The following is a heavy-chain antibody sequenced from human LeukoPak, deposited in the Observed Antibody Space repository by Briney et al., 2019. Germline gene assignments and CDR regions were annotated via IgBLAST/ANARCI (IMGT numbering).Heavy chain of an antibody. D-gene: IGHD3-10*01. CDR1: GLTFSNSW. CDR2: INNDGSYT. V-gene: IGHV3-74*01. Sequence: GGSLRLSCAASGLTFSNSWMHWVRQAPGKGLLWVSRINNDGSYTSYADSVKGRFTISRDNAKNTLNPQMNSLRAEDTAVYYCARVSGLGTNVYYQYWGQGTLVTVHS. J-gene: IGHJ1*01. CDR3: ARVSGLGTNVYYQY.